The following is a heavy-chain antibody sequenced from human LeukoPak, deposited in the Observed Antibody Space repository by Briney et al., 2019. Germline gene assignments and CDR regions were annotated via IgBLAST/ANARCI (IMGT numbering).Heavy chain of an antibody. CDR3: AKKRLRQQLDGYYFDY. V-gene: IGHV3-23*01. Sequence: GGSLRLSCAASGFTFSSYAMSWVRQAPGKGLEWVSAISGSGGSTYYADSVKGRFTISRDNSKNTLYLQMNSLRAEDTAVYYCAKKRLRQQLDGYYFDYWGQGTLVTVSS. CDR2: ISGSGGST. D-gene: IGHD6-13*01. J-gene: IGHJ4*02. CDR1: GFTFSSYA.